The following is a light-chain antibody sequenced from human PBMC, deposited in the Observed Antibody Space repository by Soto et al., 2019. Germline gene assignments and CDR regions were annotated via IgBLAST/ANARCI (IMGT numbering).Light chain of an antibody. CDR2: EVS. V-gene: IGLV2-8*01. CDR3: SSSAGSNNLGV. J-gene: IGLJ1*01. CDR1: SSDVGGYNY. Sequence: QSALTQPPSATGSPGQSVTITCTGTSSDVGGYNYVSWYQQHPGKAPKLMIYEVSKRPSGVPDRFSGSKSGNTASLTVSGLQAENEAHYYCSSSAGSNNLGVFGTGTKVTVL.